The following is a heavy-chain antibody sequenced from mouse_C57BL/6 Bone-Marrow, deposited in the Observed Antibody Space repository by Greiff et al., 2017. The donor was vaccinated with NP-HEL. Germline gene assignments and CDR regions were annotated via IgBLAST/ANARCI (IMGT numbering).Heavy chain of an antibody. CDR1: GFTFTDYY. V-gene: IGHV7-3*01. CDR2: IRNKANGYTT. Sequence: EVQLVESGGGLVQPGGSLSLSCAASGFTFTDYYMSWVRQPPGKALEWLGFIRNKANGYTTEYSASVKGRFTISRDNSQSILYLQMNALRAEDSATNYGARYKDGSSPYFDVWGTGTTVTVSS. CDR3: ARYKDGSSPYFDV. D-gene: IGHD1-1*01. J-gene: IGHJ1*03.